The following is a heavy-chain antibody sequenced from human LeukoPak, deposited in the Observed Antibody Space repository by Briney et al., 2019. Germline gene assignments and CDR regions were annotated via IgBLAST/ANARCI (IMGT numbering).Heavy chain of an antibody. D-gene: IGHD5-18*01. V-gene: IGHV4-4*07. Sequence: SETLSLTCTVSGGSISSYYWSWIRQPAGKGLEWIGLIYTSGSTNYNPSLKSRVTMSVDTSKNQFSLKLSSVTAADTAVYYCARDVDTAMVTYGMDVWGQGTTVTVSS. J-gene: IGHJ6*02. CDR1: GGSISSYY. CDR3: ARDVDTAMVTYGMDV. CDR2: IYTSGST.